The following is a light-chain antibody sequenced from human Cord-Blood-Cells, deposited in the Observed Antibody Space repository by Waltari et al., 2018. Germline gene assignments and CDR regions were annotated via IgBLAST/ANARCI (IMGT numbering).Light chain of an antibody. V-gene: IGKV1-39*01. J-gene: IGKJ1*01. CDR2: AAS. CDR3: QQSYSTPRT. Sequence: DIQMTQSPSSLSASVGDRVTITCRASESISSYLNWYQQKPGKAPKLLISAASSLQSEVPSRFSGSGSGTDFTLTISSLQPEDFATDYCQQSYSTPRTFGQGTKVEIK. CDR1: ESISSY.